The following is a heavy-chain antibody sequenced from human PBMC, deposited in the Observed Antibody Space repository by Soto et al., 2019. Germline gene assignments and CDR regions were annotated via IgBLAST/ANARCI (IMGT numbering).Heavy chain of an antibody. CDR3: AKDYYDSSGYYYGPFDY. V-gene: IGHV3-23*01. CDR2: ISGSGGST. D-gene: IGHD3-22*01. J-gene: IGHJ4*02. CDR1: GFTFSSYA. Sequence: GGSLRLSCAASGFTFSSYAMSWVRQAPGKGLEWVSAISGSGGSTYYADSVKGRFTISRDNSKNTLYLQMNSLRAEDTAVYYCAKDYYDSSGYYYGPFDYWGQGTLVTVSS.